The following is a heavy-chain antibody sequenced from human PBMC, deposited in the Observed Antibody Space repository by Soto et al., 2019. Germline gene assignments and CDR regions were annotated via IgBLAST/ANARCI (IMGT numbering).Heavy chain of an antibody. CDR1: GFTFSSYS. V-gene: IGHV3-48*02. CDR3: ARGTYSSSSGGLDY. Sequence: GGSLRLSCAASGFTFSSYSMNWVRQAPGKGLEWVSYISSSSSTIYYADSVKGRFTISRDNAKNSLYLQMNSLRDEDTAVYYCARGTYSSSSGGLDYWGQGTLVTVSS. J-gene: IGHJ4*02. CDR2: ISSSSSTI. D-gene: IGHD6-6*01.